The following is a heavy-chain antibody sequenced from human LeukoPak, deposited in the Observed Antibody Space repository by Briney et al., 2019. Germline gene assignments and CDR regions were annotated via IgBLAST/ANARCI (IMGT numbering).Heavy chain of an antibody. Sequence: PGGSLRLSCAASGFTFSSYAMSWVRQAPGKGLEWVAAISGSAGSTYYADSVKGRFTISRDNSKNTLYLQMNSLRAEDTAAYYCAKGTYDSRGHFDYWGQGTLVSVSS. CDR1: GFTFSSYA. J-gene: IGHJ4*02. V-gene: IGHV3-23*01. CDR3: AKGTYDSRGHFDY. D-gene: IGHD3-22*01. CDR2: ISGSAGST.